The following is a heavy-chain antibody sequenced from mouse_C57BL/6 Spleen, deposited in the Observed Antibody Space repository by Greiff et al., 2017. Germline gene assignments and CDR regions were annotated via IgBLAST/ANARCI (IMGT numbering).Heavy chain of an antibody. J-gene: IGHJ1*03. Sequence: VQLQQSGAELVRPGASVTLSCKASGYTFTDYEMHWVKQTPVHGLEWIGAIDPETGGTAYNQKFKGKAIRTADKSSSTAYMELRSLTSEDSAVYYCTREDDFDVWGTGTTVTVSS. CDR2: IDPETGGT. CDR3: TREDDFDV. V-gene: IGHV1-15*01. CDR1: GYTFTDYE. D-gene: IGHD2-3*01.